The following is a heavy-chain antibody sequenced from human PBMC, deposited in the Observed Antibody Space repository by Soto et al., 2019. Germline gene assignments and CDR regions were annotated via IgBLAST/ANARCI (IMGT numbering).Heavy chain of an antibody. J-gene: IGHJ5*02. CDR2: VSHSGRV. D-gene: IGHD3-22*01. V-gene: IGHV4-34*01. CDR1: GGSFSGYY. CDR3: ARVVSSGYRWFDP. Sequence: SETLSLTCAVYGGSFSGYYWSWIRQPPGKGLEWIGEVSHSGRVNANPSLKSRLTISVDTSKKQFSLKLISVTAADTAVYYCARVVSSGYRWFDPWGLGTSVTVSS.